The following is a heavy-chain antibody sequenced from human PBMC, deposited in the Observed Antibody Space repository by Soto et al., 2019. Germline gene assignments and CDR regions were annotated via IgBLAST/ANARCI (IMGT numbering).Heavy chain of an antibody. CDR1: GYTFTSYY. CDR2: INPSGGST. Sequence: ASVKVSCKASGYTFTSYYMHWVRQAPGQGLEWMGIINPSGGSTSYAQKFQGRVTMTRDTSTSTVYMELSSLRSEDTAVYYCARGSVIVVVPAAIRGGYNWFDPWGQGTLVTV. CDR3: ARGSVIVVVPAAIRGGYNWFDP. J-gene: IGHJ5*02. V-gene: IGHV1-46*01. D-gene: IGHD2-2*02.